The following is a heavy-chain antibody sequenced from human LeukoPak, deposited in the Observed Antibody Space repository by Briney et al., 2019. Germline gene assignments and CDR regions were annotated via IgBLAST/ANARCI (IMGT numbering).Heavy chain of an antibody. V-gene: IGHV3-43*01. Sequence: GGSLRLSCAASGFTFDDYTMHWVRQAPGKGLEWVSLISWDGGSTYYADSVKGRFTISRDNSKNSLYLQMNSLRTEDTALYYCAKATRKYSSGSRPYYYYYMDVWGKGTTVTVSS. CDR2: ISWDGGST. D-gene: IGHD6-19*01. CDR1: GFTFDDYT. CDR3: AKATRKYSSGSRPYYYYYMDV. J-gene: IGHJ6*03.